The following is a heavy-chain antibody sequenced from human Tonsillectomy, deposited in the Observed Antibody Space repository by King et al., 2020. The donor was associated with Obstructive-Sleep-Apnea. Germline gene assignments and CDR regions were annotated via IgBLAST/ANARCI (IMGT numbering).Heavy chain of an antibody. CDR3: AKVNYYGSGRHIDY. CDR2: ISYDGSNK. CDR1: GFTFSSYG. D-gene: IGHD3-10*01. J-gene: IGHJ4*02. V-gene: IGHV3-30*18. Sequence: VQLVESGGGVVQPGRSLRLSCAASGFTFSSYGMHWVRQAPGKGLEWVALISYDGSNKYYADSVKGRYTISRDNSKDTLYLQMNSLRAEDTAVYYCAKVNYYGSGRHIDYWGQGTLVTVSA.